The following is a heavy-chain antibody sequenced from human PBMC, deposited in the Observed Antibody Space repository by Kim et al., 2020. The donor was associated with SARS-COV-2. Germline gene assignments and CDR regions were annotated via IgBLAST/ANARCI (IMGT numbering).Heavy chain of an antibody. Sequence: ASVKVSCKASGYTFTSYGISWVRQAPGQGLEWMGWISAYNGNTNYAQKLQGRVTMNTDTSTSTAYMELRRLRSDDTAVYYCASNKLGSCYRVDYYYGMDVWGQGTTVTVSS. V-gene: IGHV1-18*01. D-gene: IGHD6-13*01. CDR3: ASNKLGSCYRVDYYYGMDV. CDR1: GYTFTSYG. J-gene: IGHJ6*02. CDR2: ISAYNGNT.